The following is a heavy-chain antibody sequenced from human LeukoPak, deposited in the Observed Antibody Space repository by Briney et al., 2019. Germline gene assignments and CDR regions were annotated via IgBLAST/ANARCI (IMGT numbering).Heavy chain of an antibody. CDR2: IYYSGST. D-gene: IGHD4-17*01. CDR1: GGSIGGYY. V-gene: IGHV4-59*01. Sequence: SETLSLTCSVSGGSIGGYYWSWIRQPPGKGLEWIGYIYYSGSTNYNPSLKSRVIISVDTSKNQFSLKLRSVTAADTAVYYCVRDQDYVFDYWGQGSLVTVSS. CDR3: VRDQDYVFDY. J-gene: IGHJ4*02.